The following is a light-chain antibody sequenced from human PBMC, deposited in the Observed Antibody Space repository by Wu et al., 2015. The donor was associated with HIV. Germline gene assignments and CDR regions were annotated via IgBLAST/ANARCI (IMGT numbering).Light chain of an antibody. V-gene: IGKV3-15*01. Sequence: EIVMTQSPATLSVSPGERVTLSCRASQSVKNKLAWYRQKPGQAPRLVILGASTRATGIPARFTGSGSGTEFTLTISSLQSEDFAVYFCQQYNFWPTFGGGTKVEIK. J-gene: IGKJ4*01. CDR1: QSVKNK. CDR2: GAS. CDR3: QQYNFWPT.